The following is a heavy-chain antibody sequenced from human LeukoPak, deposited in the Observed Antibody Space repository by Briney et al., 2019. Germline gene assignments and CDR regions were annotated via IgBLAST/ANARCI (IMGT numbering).Heavy chain of an antibody. CDR1: GFTFDDYA. CDR2: ISWNSGSI. CDR3: AKTPMVNKGYFDY. D-gene: IGHD5-18*01. J-gene: IGHJ4*02. V-gene: IGHV3-9*01. Sequence: PGGSLRLSCAASGFTFDDYAMHWDRQAPGKGLEWVSGISWNSGSIGYADSVKGRFTISRDNAKNSLYLQMNSLRAEDTALYYCAKTPMVNKGYFDYWGQGTLVTVSS.